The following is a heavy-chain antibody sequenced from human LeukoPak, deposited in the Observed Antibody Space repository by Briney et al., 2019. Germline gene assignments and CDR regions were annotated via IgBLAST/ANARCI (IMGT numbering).Heavy chain of an antibody. D-gene: IGHD3-22*01. J-gene: IGHJ4*02. CDR2: ISWNSGSI. V-gene: IGHV3-9*03. Sequence: SGGSLRLSCAASGFTFDDYAMHWVRQAPGKGLEWVSGISWNSGSIGYADSVKGRFTISRDNAKNSLYLQMNSLRAEDMALYYCAKEQYYDSSGYLDYWGQGTLVTVSS. CDR1: GFTFDDYA. CDR3: AKEQYYDSSGYLDY.